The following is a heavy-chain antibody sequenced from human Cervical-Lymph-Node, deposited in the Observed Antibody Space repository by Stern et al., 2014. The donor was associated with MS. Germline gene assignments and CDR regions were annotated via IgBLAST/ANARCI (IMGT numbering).Heavy chain of an antibody. Sequence: EMQLGESGGGLVKPGGSLRLSCAASGFTFSSYSMNWVRQAPGKGLEWVASISSGGSYIYYADSLKGRFTISRDNAKSSLYLQMNSLRAEDTAVYYCARGRGGNYRYYFDYWGQGTLVTVSS. CDR3: ARGRGGNYRYYFDY. CDR2: ISSGGSYI. D-gene: IGHD4-23*01. CDR1: GFTFSSYS. V-gene: IGHV3-21*01. J-gene: IGHJ4*02.